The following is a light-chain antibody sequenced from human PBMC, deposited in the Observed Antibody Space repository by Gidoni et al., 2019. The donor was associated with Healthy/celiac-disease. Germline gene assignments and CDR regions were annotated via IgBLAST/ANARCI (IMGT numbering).Light chain of an antibody. V-gene: IGLV2-23*02. Sequence: PASVSGSPGQSITISCTGTSSDVGSYNLVSWYQQHPGKAPKLMIYEVSKRPSGVSNRFSGSKSGNTASLTISGLQAEDEADYYCCSYAGSSTSVVFGGGTKLTVL. CDR1: SSDVGSYNL. CDR3: CSYAGSSTSVV. CDR2: EVS. J-gene: IGLJ2*01.